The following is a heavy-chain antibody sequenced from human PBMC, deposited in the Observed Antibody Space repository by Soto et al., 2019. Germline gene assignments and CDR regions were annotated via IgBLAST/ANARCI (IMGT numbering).Heavy chain of an antibody. CDR2: IIPLFGTA. Sequence: QVQLVQSGAEVKKPGSSVKVSCKASGGTFSSYAISWVRQAPGQGLEWMGGIIPLFGTANYAQKFQGRVTITADESTSTDYMELSSLRSEDTAVYYCARGGGGSYYPHFVYWGQGTLVTVSS. CDR3: ARGGGGSYYPHFVY. CDR1: GGTFSSYA. J-gene: IGHJ4*02. V-gene: IGHV1-69*01. D-gene: IGHD1-26*01.